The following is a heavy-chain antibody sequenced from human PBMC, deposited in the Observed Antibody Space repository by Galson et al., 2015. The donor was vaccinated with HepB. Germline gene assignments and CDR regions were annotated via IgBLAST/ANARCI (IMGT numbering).Heavy chain of an antibody. CDR2: ISNDGSKE. Sequence: SLRLSCAASRFTFTRYAMHWVRQAPGKGLEWVALISNDGSKEYYAESVKGRFTISRDKSKNTLYLQMNSLSAEDTALYYCAKEANSMDVWGQGTPVTVSS. CDR1: RFTFTRYA. CDR3: AKEANSMDV. J-gene: IGHJ6*02. V-gene: IGHV3-30*18.